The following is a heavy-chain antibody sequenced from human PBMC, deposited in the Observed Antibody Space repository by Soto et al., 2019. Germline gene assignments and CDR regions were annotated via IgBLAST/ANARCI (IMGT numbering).Heavy chain of an antibody. Sequence: EVQLVESGGGLVQPGGSLRLSCAASGFTFSSYWMHWVRQAPGKGLVWVSRINSDGSSTSYADSVKGRFTISRDNAKNTLYLQMNSLRAEDTAVYYCARARIDCSGGSCLPNLFDYWGQGTLVTVSS. D-gene: IGHD2-15*01. J-gene: IGHJ4*02. CDR2: INSDGSST. V-gene: IGHV3-74*01. CDR3: ARARIDCSGGSCLPNLFDY. CDR1: GFTFSSYW.